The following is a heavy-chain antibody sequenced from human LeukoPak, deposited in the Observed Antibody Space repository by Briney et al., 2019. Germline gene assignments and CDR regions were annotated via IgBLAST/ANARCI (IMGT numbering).Heavy chain of an antibody. CDR3: ARGVINRVAGYYFDY. D-gene: IGHD6-19*01. V-gene: IGHV4-61*02. CDR2: IYTSGST. CDR1: GGSISSGSYY. Sequence: SETLSLTCTVSGGSISSGSYYSSWIRQPAGKGLEWIGRIYTSGSTNYNPSLKSRVTISVDTSKNQFSLKLSSVTAADTAVYYCARGVINRVAGYYFDYWGQGTLVTVSS. J-gene: IGHJ4*02.